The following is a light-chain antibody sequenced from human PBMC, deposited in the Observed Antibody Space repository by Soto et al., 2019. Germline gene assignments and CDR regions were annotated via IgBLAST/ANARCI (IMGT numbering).Light chain of an antibody. V-gene: IGKV1-39*01. CDR2: AAS. J-gene: IGKJ1*01. CDR3: QQTYIPPRT. CDR1: QSISSY. Sequence: DIQMTQSPSSLSASVGDRVTITCRASQSISSYLNWYQQKPGKAPKLLIYAASSLQSGVPSRFSGSGSGTDFTLTISRLQPEDFATYYCQQTYIPPRTFGQGTKVEIK.